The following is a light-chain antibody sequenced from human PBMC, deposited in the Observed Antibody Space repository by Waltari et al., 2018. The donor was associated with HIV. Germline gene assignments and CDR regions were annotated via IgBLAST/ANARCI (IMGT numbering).Light chain of an antibody. V-gene: IGLV1-47*01. CDR1: NSNIGRNY. CDR2: MNN. J-gene: IGLJ3*02. Sequence: QSVLTQPPSASGTPGQRVTISCSGSNSNIGRNYVYWYQQLPGTAPKLLMYMNNQRPSGVPDRFSGSKSGTSASLAISGLRSDDEADYYCAAWDASLSAWVFGGWTKLTVL. CDR3: AAWDASLSAWV.